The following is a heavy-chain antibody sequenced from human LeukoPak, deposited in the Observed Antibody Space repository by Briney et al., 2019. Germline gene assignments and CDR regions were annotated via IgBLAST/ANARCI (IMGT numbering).Heavy chain of an antibody. Sequence: GRSLRLSCAASGFTFSSYAMHWVRQAPGKGLEWVAVISYDGSNKYYADSVKGRFTISRDNSKNTLYLQMNSLRAEDTAVYYCARNLFDYWGQGTLVTVSS. CDR2: ISYDGSNK. J-gene: IGHJ4*02. CDR1: GFTFSSYA. CDR3: ARNLFDY. V-gene: IGHV3-30-3*01.